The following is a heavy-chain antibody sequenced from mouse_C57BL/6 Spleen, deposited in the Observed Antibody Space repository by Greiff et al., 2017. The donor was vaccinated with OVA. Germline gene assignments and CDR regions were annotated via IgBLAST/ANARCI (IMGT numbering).Heavy chain of an antibody. CDR3: ALSPITTVVANDFDV. CDR2: ILPGSGST. D-gene: IGHD1-1*01. V-gene: IGHV1-9*01. CDR1: GYTFTGYW. J-gene: IGHJ1*03. Sequence: VQLQQSGAELMKPGASVKLSCKATGYTFTGYWIEWVKQRPGRGLEWIGEILPGSGSTNYNEKFKGKATFTADTSSNTAYMQLSSLTTEDSAIYYCALSPITTVVANDFDVWGTGTTVTVSS.